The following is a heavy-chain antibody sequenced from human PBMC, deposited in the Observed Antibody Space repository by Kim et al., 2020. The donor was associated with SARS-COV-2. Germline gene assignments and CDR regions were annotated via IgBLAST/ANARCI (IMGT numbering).Heavy chain of an antibody. V-gene: IGHV4-39*01. CDR2: IYYSGST. CDR1: GGSISSSSYY. Sequence: SETLSLTCTVSGGSISSSSYYWGWIRQPPGKGLEWIGSIYYSGSTYYNPSLKSRVTISVDTSKNQFSLKLSSVTAADTAVYYCAIPLWSGYSVAGEYPEDAFDIWGQGTMVTVSS. CDR3: AIPLWSGYSVAGEYPEDAFDI. J-gene: IGHJ3*02. D-gene: IGHD3-3*01.